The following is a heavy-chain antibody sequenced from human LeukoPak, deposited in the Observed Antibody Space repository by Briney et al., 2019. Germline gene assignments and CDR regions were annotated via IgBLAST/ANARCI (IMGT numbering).Heavy chain of an antibody. CDR3: ARDNDYGDYPDAFDI. CDR2: ISYDGSNK. J-gene: IGHJ3*02. V-gene: IGHV3-30-3*01. CDR1: GFTFSSYA. D-gene: IGHD4-17*01. Sequence: PGGSLRLSCAASGFTFSSYAMHWVRQAPGKGLEWVAVISYDGSNKYYADSVKGRFTISRDNSKNTLYLQMNSLRAEDTAVYYCARDNDYGDYPDAFDIWGQGIMVTVSS.